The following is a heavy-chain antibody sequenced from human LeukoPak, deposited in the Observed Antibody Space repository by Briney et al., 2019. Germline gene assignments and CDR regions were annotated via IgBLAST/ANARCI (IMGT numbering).Heavy chain of an antibody. J-gene: IGHJ6*02. V-gene: IGHV5-51*01. CDR3: ARLDDNYYTMDF. Sequence: GASLKISCKGSGYSFTSYWIGWVRQMPGKGLERMGIIYPGDSDTTYTPAFQGQVTISVDKSIRTAYLQWSSLNASDTAMYYCARLDDNYYTMDFWGQGTTVTVSS. D-gene: IGHD5-24*01. CDR1: GYSFTSYW. CDR2: IYPGDSDT.